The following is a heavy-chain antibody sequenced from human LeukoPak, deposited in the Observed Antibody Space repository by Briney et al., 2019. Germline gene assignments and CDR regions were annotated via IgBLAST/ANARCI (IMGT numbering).Heavy chain of an antibody. D-gene: IGHD3-22*01. CDR2: INPSGGST. CDR1: GYTFTSYY. CDR3: ARGPRYYYDSSGPRDY. Sequence: ASMKVSCKASGYTFTSYYIHWVRQAPGQGLEWMGIINPSGGSTSYAQKFQGRVTMARDTSTSTVYMELSSLRSEDTAMYYCARGPRYYYDSSGPRDYWGQGTLVTVSS. V-gene: IGHV1-46*01. J-gene: IGHJ4*02.